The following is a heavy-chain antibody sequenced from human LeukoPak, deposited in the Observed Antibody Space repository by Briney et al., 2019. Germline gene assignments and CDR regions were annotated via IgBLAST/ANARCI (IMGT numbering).Heavy chain of an antibody. V-gene: IGHV4-59*12. D-gene: IGHD2-21*02. CDR2: IYYSGYT. J-gene: IGHJ6*03. CDR1: GGSISSYY. CDR3: ARGPRHIVVVTTTHYYYYYMDV. Sequence: SETLSLTCTVSGGSISSYYWSWIRQPPGKGLEWIGCIYYSGYTNYKSSLKSRVTISVDTSKNQFSLKLSSVTAADTAVYYCARGPRHIVVVTTTHYYYYYMDVWGKGTTVTVSS.